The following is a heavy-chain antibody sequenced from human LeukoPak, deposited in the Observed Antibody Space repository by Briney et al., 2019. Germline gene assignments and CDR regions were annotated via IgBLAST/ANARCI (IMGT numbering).Heavy chain of an antibody. CDR1: GGSFSGYY. V-gene: IGHV4-34*01. CDR3: ASNDYDILTGYYRDY. J-gene: IGHJ4*02. D-gene: IGHD3-9*01. Sequence: PSETLSLTCAVYGGSFSGYYWSWIRQPPGKGLEWIGEINHSGSTNYNPSLKSRVTISGDTSKNQFSLKLSSVTAADTAVYYCASNDYDILTGYYRDYWGQGTLVTVSS. CDR2: INHSGST.